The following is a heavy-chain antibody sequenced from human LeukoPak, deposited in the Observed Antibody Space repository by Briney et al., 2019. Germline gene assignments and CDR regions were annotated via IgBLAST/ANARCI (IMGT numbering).Heavy chain of an antibody. Sequence: ASVKVSCKASGYTFTGYYMHWVRQAPGQGLEWMGWINPSGGSTTYAQKFQGRVTMTRDMSTSTVYMELSSLRSEDTAVYYCARVWRYFDYWGQGTLVTVSS. D-gene: IGHD1-1*01. CDR3: ARVWRYFDY. CDR2: INPSGGST. V-gene: IGHV1-46*01. CDR1: GYTFTGYY. J-gene: IGHJ4*02.